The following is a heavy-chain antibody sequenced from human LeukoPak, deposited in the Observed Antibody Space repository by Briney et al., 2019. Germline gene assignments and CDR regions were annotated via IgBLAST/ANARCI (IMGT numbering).Heavy chain of an antibody. CDR1: GFTFSSYS. CDR2: NSSSSSYI. Sequence: GGSLRLSCAASGFTFSSYSMNWIRQAPGKGLEWVSSNSSSSSYIYYADSVKGRFTISRDNAKNSLYLQMNSLRAEDTAVYYCAKTGYSSSWYSGPFDYWGQGTLVTVSS. CDR3: AKTGYSSSWYSGPFDY. J-gene: IGHJ4*02. V-gene: IGHV3-21*04. D-gene: IGHD6-13*01.